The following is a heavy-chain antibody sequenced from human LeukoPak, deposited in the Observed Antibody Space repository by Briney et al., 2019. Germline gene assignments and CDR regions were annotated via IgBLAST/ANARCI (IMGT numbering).Heavy chain of an antibody. CDR1: GGSFSGYY. J-gene: IGHJ4*02. CDR2: INHSGST. V-gene: IGHV4-34*01. D-gene: IGHD3-10*01. Sequence: SETLSLTCAVYGGSFSGYYWSWIRQPPGKGLEWIGEINHSGSTNYNPSLKSRVTISVDTSKNQFSLKLSSVTAADTAVYYCARGQGGSGSYYKLPLFDYWGQGTQVTVSS. CDR3: ARGQGGSGSYYKLPLFDY.